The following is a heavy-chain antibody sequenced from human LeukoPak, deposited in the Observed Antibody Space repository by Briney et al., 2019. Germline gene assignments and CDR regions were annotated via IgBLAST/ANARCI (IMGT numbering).Heavy chain of an antibody. CDR1: GYTFTGYY. Sequence: ASVKVSCKASGYTFTGYYMHWVRQAPGQGLEWMGWINPNSGGTNYAQKFQGRVTMTRDTSISTAYMELSRLRSDDTAVYYCARVKSSGWYLCYYYGMDVWGQGTTVTVSS. CDR2: INPNSGGT. D-gene: IGHD6-19*01. V-gene: IGHV1-2*02. J-gene: IGHJ6*02. CDR3: ARVKSSGWYLCYYYGMDV.